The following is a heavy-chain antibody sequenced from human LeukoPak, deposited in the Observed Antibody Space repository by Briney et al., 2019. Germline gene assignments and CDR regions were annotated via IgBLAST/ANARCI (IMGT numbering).Heavy chain of an antibody. Sequence: KPSETLSLTCAVYGGSFSGYYWSWIRQPPGKGLEWIGEINHSGSTNYNPSLKSRVTISVDTSKNQFSLKLSSVTAADTAVYYCARGPQYYDILTGSRIYYYYYYMDVWGKGTTVTVSS. V-gene: IGHV4-34*01. CDR3: ARGPQYYDILTGSRIYYYYYYMDV. J-gene: IGHJ6*03. CDR2: INHSGST. CDR1: GGSFSGYY. D-gene: IGHD3-9*01.